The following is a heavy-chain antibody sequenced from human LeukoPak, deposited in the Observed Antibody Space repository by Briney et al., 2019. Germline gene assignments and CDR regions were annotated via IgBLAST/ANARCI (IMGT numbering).Heavy chain of an antibody. CDR2: IRYDGSNK. Sequence: PGGSLRLSCAASGFTFSSYGMHWVRQAPGKGLEWVAFIRYDGSNKYYADSVKGRFTISRDNAKNSLYLQMNSLRAEDTAVYYCARQQLEPHYYYYYMDVWGKGTTVTVSS. CDR1: GFTFSSYG. V-gene: IGHV3-30*02. D-gene: IGHD6-13*01. J-gene: IGHJ6*03. CDR3: ARQQLEPHYYYYYMDV.